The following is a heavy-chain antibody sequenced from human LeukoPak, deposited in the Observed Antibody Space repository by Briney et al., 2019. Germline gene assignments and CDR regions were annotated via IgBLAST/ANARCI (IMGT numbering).Heavy chain of an antibody. D-gene: IGHD3-22*01. V-gene: IGHV4-59*01. J-gene: IGHJ4*02. CDR1: GGSISSYY. Sequence: SETLSLTCTVSGGSISSYYWSWIRQPPGKGLEWIGYIYHTGSTNYNPSLKSQVTISVDTSKNQFSLNLRSVTAADTAIYYCARDYDSSGYIWGYWGQGTLVTVSS. CDR3: ARDYDSSGYIWGY. CDR2: IYHTGST.